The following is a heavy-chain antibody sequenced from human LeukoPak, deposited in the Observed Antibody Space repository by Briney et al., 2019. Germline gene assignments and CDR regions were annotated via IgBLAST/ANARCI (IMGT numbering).Heavy chain of an antibody. CDR1: GFTFRNHW. CDR2: ISSDGGST. V-gene: IGHV3-74*03. J-gene: IGHJ4*02. Sequence: GGSLRLSCAASGFTFRNHWMHWVRQTPGKGLVWVSRISSDGGSTTYADSVKGRFTISRDNAKNTLYLQMNNLRAEVTAMYYCARDQRVTGRPDIDYWGQGALVIVSS. D-gene: IGHD6-6*01. CDR3: ARDQRVTGRPDIDY.